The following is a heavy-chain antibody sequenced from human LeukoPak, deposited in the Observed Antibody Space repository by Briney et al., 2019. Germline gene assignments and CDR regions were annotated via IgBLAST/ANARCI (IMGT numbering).Heavy chain of an antibody. J-gene: IGHJ4*02. CDR3: ARGLPGIAVAGSDY. D-gene: IGHD6-19*01. CDR1: GYTFTGYY. CDR2: INPNSGGT. V-gene: IGHV1-2*02. Sequence: ASVKVSCKASGYTFTGYYMHWVRQAPGQGLEWMGWINPNSGGTNYAQKFQGRVTMTMDTSISTAYMELSRLRSDDTAVYYCARGLPGIAVAGSDYWGQGTLVTVSS.